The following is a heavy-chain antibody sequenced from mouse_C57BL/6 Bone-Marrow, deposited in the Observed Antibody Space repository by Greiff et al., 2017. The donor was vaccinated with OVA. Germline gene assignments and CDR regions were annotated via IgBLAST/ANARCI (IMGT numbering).Heavy chain of an antibody. Sequence: QVQLQQSGAELVRPGASVKLSCKASGYTFTDYYINWVKQRPGQGLEWIARIYPGSGNTYYNEKFKGKATLTAEKSSSTAYMQLSSLTSEDSAVYFCASYNYCAMDYWGQGTSVTVSS. D-gene: IGHD1-3*01. CDR1: GYTFTDYY. V-gene: IGHV1-76*01. CDR3: ASYNYCAMDY. J-gene: IGHJ4*01. CDR2: IYPGSGNT.